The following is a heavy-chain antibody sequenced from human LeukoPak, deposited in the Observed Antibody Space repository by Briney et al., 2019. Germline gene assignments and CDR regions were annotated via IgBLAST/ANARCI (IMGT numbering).Heavy chain of an antibody. D-gene: IGHD6-6*01. CDR1: GGSFSGYY. Sequence: SETLSLTCAVYGGSFSGYYWSWIRQPPGKGLEWIGGINHSGSTNYNPSLKSRVTISVDTSKNQFSLKPSSVTAADTAVYYCARETAARDAFDIWGQGTMVTVSS. CDR3: ARETAARDAFDI. J-gene: IGHJ3*02. V-gene: IGHV4-34*01. CDR2: INHSGST.